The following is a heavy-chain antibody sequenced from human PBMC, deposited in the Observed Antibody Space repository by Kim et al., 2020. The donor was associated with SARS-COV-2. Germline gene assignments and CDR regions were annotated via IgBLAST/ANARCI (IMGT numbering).Heavy chain of an antibody. V-gene: IGHV3-7*04. CDR2: IKQDGSEK. J-gene: IGHJ4*02. Sequence: GGSLRLSCAASGFTFSSYWMSWVRQAPGKGLEWVANIKQDGSEKYYVDSVKGRFTISRDNAKNSLYLQMNSLRAEDTAVYYCARADDYRSTSYFDYWGQGTLVTVSS. D-gene: IGHD4-4*01. CDR1: GFTFSSYW. CDR3: ARADDYRSTSYFDY.